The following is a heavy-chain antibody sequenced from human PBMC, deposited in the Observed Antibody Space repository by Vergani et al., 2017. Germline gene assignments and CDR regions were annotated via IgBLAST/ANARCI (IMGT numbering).Heavy chain of an antibody. Sequence: QAQLQESGPGLVKPSETLSLTCSVSFDSIRNIYCNWIRQPPGKGLEWIGSIHYSENTNYNPSLKTRVTISVDASKKQFSLKLTSVTAADTAVYYCARDGGEYDKDARDVWGQGTKVTVTS. J-gene: IGHJ3*01. CDR3: ARDGGEYDKDARDV. D-gene: IGHD2-21*01. CDR1: FDSIRNIY. CDR2: IHYSENT. V-gene: IGHV4-59*12.